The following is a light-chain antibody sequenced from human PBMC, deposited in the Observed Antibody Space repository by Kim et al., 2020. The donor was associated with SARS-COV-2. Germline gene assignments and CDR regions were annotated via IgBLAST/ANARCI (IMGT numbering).Light chain of an antibody. CDR1: SSDVGGYNF. Sequence: QSALTQPASVSGSPGQSITISCTGTSSDVGGYNFVSWYQQHPGKAPTFMIYDVNKRPSGVSNRFSGSKSGNTASLTISGLQAEDEADYYCSSYTSSSTWVFGGGTQLNVL. J-gene: IGLJ3*02. CDR2: DVN. CDR3: SSYTSSSTWV. V-gene: IGLV2-14*01.